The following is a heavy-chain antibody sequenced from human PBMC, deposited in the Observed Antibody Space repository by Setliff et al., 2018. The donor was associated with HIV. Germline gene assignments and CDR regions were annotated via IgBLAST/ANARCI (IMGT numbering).Heavy chain of an antibody. CDR2: INYSRST. J-gene: IGHJ6*02. Sequence: PSETLSLTCGVYGGSLSGYHWSWIRLPPGKGLEWIGEINYSRSTNYNPSLTSRVIISVDTSKNQFSVKLNSVTAADTAVYYCARHDASYYKWNDEVIWNHYGLDVWGQGTTVTVSS. V-gene: IGHV4-34*01. CDR3: ARHDASYYKWNDEVIWNHYGLDV. D-gene: IGHD1-20*01. CDR1: GGSLSGYH.